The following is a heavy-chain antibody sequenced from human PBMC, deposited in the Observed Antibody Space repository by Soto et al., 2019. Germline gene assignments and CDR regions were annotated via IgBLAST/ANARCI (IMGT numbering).Heavy chain of an antibody. CDR2: IYHSGST. J-gene: IGHJ4*02. CDR1: GGSISSSNW. Sequence: QVQLQESGPGLVKPSGTLSLTCAVSGGSISSSNWWSWVRQPPGKGLEWIGEIYHSGSTNYNPSLKSRVTISVDKSKNQFSLKLSSVTAADTAVYYCARLRDYYGSGSYYKDYFDYWGQGTLVTVSS. CDR3: ARLRDYYGSGSYYKDYFDY. D-gene: IGHD3-10*01. V-gene: IGHV4-4*02.